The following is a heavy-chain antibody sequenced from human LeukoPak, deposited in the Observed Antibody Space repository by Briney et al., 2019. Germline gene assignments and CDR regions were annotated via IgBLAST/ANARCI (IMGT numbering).Heavy chain of an antibody. Sequence: SETLSLTCTVSGGAITSDYWSWIRQPPGKGLEWIGRIYTSGSTNYNPSLQRRVTMSVDTSKNQFSLQLSSVTAPDTAVYYCARDITHYYDSSGYYLYSFDYWGQGTLVTVSS. D-gene: IGHD3-22*01. V-gene: IGHV4-4*07. CDR3: ARDITHYYDSSGYYLYSFDY. CDR2: IYTSGST. J-gene: IGHJ4*02. CDR1: GGAITSDY.